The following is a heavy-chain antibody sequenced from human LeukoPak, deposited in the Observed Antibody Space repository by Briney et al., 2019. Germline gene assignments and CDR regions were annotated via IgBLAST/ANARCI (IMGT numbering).Heavy chain of an antibody. Sequence: SETLSLTCTVSGGSISSSSYYWGWIRQPPGKGLEWIGSIYYSGSAYYSPSLKSRVTISVDTSNNQFSLKLSSVTAADTAVFHCARQGGIAVAGTGGDYFDYWGQGTLVTVSS. CDR2: IYYSGSA. CDR1: GGSISSSSYY. D-gene: IGHD6-19*01. J-gene: IGHJ4*02. CDR3: ARQGGIAVAGTGGDYFDY. V-gene: IGHV4-39*01.